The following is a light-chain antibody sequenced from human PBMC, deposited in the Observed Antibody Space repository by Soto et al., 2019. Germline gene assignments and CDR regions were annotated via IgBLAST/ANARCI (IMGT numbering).Light chain of an antibody. Sequence: QSALTQPASVSGSPGQSITISCTGSSSDVGDYNYVSWYQQHPGKAPKLMIYEVSYRPSGVSNRFSGSKSGITASLTISALQAEDEADYYCSSYISTSTLVFGGGTKLTVL. V-gene: IGLV2-14*01. J-gene: IGLJ3*02. CDR1: SSDVGDYNY. CDR2: EVS. CDR3: SSYISTSTLV.